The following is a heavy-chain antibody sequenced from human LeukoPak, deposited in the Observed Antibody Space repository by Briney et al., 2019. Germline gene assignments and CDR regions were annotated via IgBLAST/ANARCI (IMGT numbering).Heavy chain of an antibody. V-gene: IGHV3-48*03. CDR3: AELGITMIGGV. Sequence: PGGSLRLSCATSGFTFSSDEMNWVRQAPGRGLEWVSYISSSGSTIYYPDSVKGRFTISRDNAKNSLYLQMNSLRAEDTAVYYCAELGITMIGGVWGKGTTVTISS. CDR2: ISSSGSTI. J-gene: IGHJ6*04. CDR1: GFTFSSDE. D-gene: IGHD3-10*02.